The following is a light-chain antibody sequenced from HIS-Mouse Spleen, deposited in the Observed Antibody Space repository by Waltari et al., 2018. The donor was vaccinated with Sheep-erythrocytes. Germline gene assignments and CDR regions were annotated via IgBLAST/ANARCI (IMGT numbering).Light chain of an antibody. CDR2: CAS. CDR3: QQYGSSPT. CDR1: QSVSSSY. V-gene: IGKV3-20*01. Sequence: TQSPSTLSLSPGERATLSCRASQSVSSSYLAWYQQKPGQAPRLLIYCASSRATGIPDRFSGSGSGTDFTLTISRLEPEDFAVYYCQQYGSSPTFGQGTKLEIK. J-gene: IGKJ2*01.